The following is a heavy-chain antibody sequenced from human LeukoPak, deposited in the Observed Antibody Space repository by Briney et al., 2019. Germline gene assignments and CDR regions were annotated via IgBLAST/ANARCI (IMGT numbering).Heavy chain of an antibody. CDR1: GYTFTGYY. D-gene: IGHD4-11*01. CDR3: ARADRLSNYVQFLYYYYYMDV. Sequence: ASXKVSCKASGYTFTGYYMHWVRQAPGQGLEWMGWINPNSGGTNYAQKFQGRVTNTRETTISTAYMEVSRLRSDDTAVYYCARADRLSNYVQFLYYYYYMDVWGKGTTVTVSS. CDR2: INPNSGGT. V-gene: IGHV1-2*02. J-gene: IGHJ6*03.